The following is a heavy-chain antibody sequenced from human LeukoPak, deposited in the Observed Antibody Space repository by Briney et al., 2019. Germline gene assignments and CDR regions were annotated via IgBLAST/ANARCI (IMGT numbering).Heavy chain of an antibody. V-gene: IGHV3-33*06. Sequence: AXXGFTFSXXXMHWVREAPGKXLXGXAVIWYDGSNKYYADSVKGRFTIYRDNSKNTMYVKMNSQRAEDRAVYYCAKSYTSASFGPYYWGPGTLVTVSS. J-gene: IGHJ4*02. D-gene: IGHD3-16*01. CDR3: AKSYTSASFGPYY. CDR1: GFTFSXXX. CDR2: IWYDGSNK.